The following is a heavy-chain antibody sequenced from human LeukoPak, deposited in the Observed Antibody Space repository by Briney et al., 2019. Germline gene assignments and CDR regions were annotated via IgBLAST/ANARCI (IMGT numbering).Heavy chain of an antibody. CDR2: ISAYNGNT. D-gene: IGHD3-10*01. V-gene: IGHV1-18*01. CDR1: GGTFSSYA. J-gene: IGHJ5*02. CDR3: ARSDNMEKTRTLWFGESFNWFDP. Sequence: GASVKVSCKASGGTFSSYAISWVRQAPGQGLEWMGWISAYNGNTNYAQKFQGRVTMTRDTSTSTVYMELSSLRSEDTAVYYCARSDNMEKTRTLWFGESFNWFDPWGQGTLVTVSS.